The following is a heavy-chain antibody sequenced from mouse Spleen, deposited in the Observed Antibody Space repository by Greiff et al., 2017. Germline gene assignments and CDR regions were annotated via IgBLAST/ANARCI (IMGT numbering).Heavy chain of an antibody. CDR2: IYPGDGDT. J-gene: IGHJ2*01. Sequence: QVQLQQSGAELVKPGASVKISCKASGYAFSSYWMNWVKQRPGKGLEWIGQIYPGDGDTNYNGKFKGKATLTADKSSSTAYMQLSSLTSEDSAVYFCARSGLITTVVYFDYWGQGTTLTVSS. V-gene: IGHV1-80*01. CDR1: GYAFSSYW. D-gene: IGHD1-1*01. CDR3: ARSGLITTVVYFDY.